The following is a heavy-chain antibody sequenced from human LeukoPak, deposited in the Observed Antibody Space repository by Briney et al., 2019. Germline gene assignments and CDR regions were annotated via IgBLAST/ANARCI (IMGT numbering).Heavy chain of an antibody. CDR2: INPNSGGT. CDR3: ASEGTMVRGVIYR. Sequence: ASVKVSCKASGYTFTSYYMHWVRQAPGQGLEWMGWINPNSGGTNYAQKFQGRVTMTRDTSISTAYMELSRLRSDDTAVYYCASEGTMVRGVIYRWGQGTLVTVSS. CDR1: GYTFTSYY. J-gene: IGHJ4*02. V-gene: IGHV1-2*02. D-gene: IGHD3-10*01.